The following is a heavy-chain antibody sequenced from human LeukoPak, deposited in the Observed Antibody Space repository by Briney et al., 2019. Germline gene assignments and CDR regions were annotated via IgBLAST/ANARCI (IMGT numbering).Heavy chain of an antibody. Sequence: SETWSLTCTVSGGSISSYYWSWVRQPPGKGLEWIGSIYYSGSTYYNPSLKSRVTISVDTSKNQFSLKLSSVTAADTAVYYCARDVWFGELFTLYYFDYWGQGTLVTVSS. CDR2: IYYSGST. V-gene: IGHV4-39*02. CDR1: GGSISSYY. CDR3: ARDVWFGELFTLYYFDY. D-gene: IGHD3-10*01. J-gene: IGHJ4*02.